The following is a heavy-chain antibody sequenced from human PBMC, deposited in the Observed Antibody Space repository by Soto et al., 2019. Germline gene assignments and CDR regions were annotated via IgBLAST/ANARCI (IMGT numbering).Heavy chain of an antibody. CDR1: GFTFSSYS. CDR2: ISSSNYM. Sequence: GGSLRLSCAASGFTFSSYSMTWVRQVPGKGLEWVSSISSSNYMYYADSVRGRFTISRDTAKNSVYLQMNSLRAEDTAVYYCANYCSGGSCYSAWFDPWGQGTLVTVSS. D-gene: IGHD2-15*01. V-gene: IGHV3-21*06. J-gene: IGHJ5*02. CDR3: ANYCSGGSCYSAWFDP.